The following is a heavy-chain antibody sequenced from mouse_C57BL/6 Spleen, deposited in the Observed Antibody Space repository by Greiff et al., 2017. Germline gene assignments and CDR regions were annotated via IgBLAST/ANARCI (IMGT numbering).Heavy chain of an antibody. CDR3: ATYDYGGDYAMDY. Sequence: EVKLQQSGPELVKPGASVKIPCKASGYTFTDYNMDWVKQSHGKSLEWIGDINPNNGGTIYNQKFKGKATLTVDKSSSTAYMELRSLTSEDTAVYYCATYDYGGDYAMDYWGQGTSVTVSS. J-gene: IGHJ4*01. CDR2: INPNNGGT. CDR1: GYTFTDYN. D-gene: IGHD2-4*01. V-gene: IGHV1-18*01.